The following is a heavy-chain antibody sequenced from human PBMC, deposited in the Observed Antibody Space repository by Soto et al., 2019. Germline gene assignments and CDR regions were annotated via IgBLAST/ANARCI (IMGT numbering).Heavy chain of an antibody. CDR3: ARVRGGQYSSSSYYYYYMDV. V-gene: IGHV4-59*01. CDR1: GGSISSYY. Sequence: SETLSLTCTVSGGSISSYYWSWIRQPPGKGLEWIGYIYYSGSTNYNPSLKSRVTISVDTSKNQFSLKLSSVTAADTAVYYCARVRGGQYSSSSYYYYYMDVWGKGTTVTVSS. J-gene: IGHJ6*03. CDR2: IYYSGST. D-gene: IGHD6-6*01.